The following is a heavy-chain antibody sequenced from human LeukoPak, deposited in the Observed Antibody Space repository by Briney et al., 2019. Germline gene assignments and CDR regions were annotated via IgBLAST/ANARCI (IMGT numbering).Heavy chain of an antibody. Sequence: GGSLRLSCAASGFIFSNSGMTWVRQAPGKGLEWVSGISGSGSNTYYADSVKGRFTISRDNSKNTLYLQMNSLRAEDTAVYYCAKGAYDSSGYYFYFDLWGRGTLVTVSS. CDR3: AKGAYDSSGYYFYFDL. CDR1: GFIFSNSG. J-gene: IGHJ2*01. CDR2: ISGSGSNT. D-gene: IGHD3-22*01. V-gene: IGHV3-23*01.